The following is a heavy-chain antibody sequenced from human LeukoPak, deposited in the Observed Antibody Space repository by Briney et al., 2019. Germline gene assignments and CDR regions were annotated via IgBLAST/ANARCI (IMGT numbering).Heavy chain of an antibody. CDR2: IYYSGST. CDR3: ARDVRGATGVGPSDY. CDR1: GGSISSSSYY. J-gene: IGHJ4*02. D-gene: IGHD4-23*01. V-gene: IGHV4-39*07. Sequence: PSETLSLTCTVSGGSISSSSYYWGWIRQPPGTGLEWIGSIYYSGSTYYNPSLKSRVTISVDTSKNQFSLKLSSVTAADTAVYYCARDVRGATGVGPSDYWGQGTLVTVSS.